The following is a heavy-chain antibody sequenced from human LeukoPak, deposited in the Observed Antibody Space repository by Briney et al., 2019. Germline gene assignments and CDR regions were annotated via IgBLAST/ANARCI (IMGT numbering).Heavy chain of an antibody. J-gene: IGHJ4*02. D-gene: IGHD1-26*01. CDR3: ARAWDVGATALFDY. CDR2: IFYAGSP. CDR1: GGSINNHKW. Sequence: SETLSLTCAVSGGSINNHKWWSWIRQSPGKGLEWLGEIFYAGSPNYNPSLKSRVTISVDTSKNQFSLKLSSVTAADTAVYYCARAWDVGATALFDYWDQGTLVTVSS. V-gene: IGHV4-4*02.